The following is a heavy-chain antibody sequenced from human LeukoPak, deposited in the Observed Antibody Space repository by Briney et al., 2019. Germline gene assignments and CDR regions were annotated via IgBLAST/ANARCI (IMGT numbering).Heavy chain of an antibody. CDR2: IYYSGRT. V-gene: IGHV4-31*03. J-gene: IGHJ4*02. Sequence: SQTLSLTCTVSGGSISSGGYYWSWIRQHPGKGLEWMEYIYYSGRTYYNPSLESRVIISLDTYKNQFSLKLSSVTAADTAVYYCARRSSSSGYFDYWGQGTLVTVSS. CDR1: GGSISSGGYY. CDR3: ARRSSSSGYFDY. D-gene: IGHD6-6*01.